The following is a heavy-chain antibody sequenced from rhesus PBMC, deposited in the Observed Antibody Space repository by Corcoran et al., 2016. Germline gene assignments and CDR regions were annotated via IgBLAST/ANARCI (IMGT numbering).Heavy chain of an antibody. J-gene: IGHJ4*01. V-gene: IGHV3-110*02. D-gene: IGHD1-20*01. CDR2: ISSGMSRTT. CDR1: GFPFGDHS. Sequence: EVQLVESGGGWVQPGGSLRLSWEASGFPFGDHSVGGVRQGPGKELEGVSTISSGMSRTTLSRDSVKCRLTISKDNDKNTVFLQMRTLRAEDTAVYYCAKLRAPAWNTDHWGQGVLVTVTS. CDR3: AKLRAPAWNTDH.